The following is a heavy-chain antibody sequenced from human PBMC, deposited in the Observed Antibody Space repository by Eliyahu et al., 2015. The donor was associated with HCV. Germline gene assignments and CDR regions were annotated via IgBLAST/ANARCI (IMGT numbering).Heavy chain of an antibody. Sequence: QVTLKESGPVLVKPTETLTLTCTVSGFSFSSARVGVSWIRQPPGKALEWLAQIFSNDERSYSTSLKSRLTISKDTSKSQVVLTMTNMDPVDTATYYCARTSRGSGGIRGAMDVWGQGTTVTVSS. J-gene: IGHJ6*02. CDR3: ARTSRGSGGIRGAMDV. V-gene: IGHV2-26*01. CDR2: IFSNDER. D-gene: IGHD2-15*01. CDR1: GFSFSSARVG.